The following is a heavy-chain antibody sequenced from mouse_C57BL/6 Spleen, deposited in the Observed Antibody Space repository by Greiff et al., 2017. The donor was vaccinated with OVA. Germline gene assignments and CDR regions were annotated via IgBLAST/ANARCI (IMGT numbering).Heavy chain of an antibody. J-gene: IGHJ3*01. D-gene: IGHD1-2*01. CDR2: INPSTGGT. V-gene: IGHV1-42*01. CDR1: GYSFTGYY. Sequence: EVKLVESGPELVKPGASVKISCKASGYSFTGYYMNWVKQSPEKSLEWIGEINPSTGGTTYNQKFKAKATLTVDKSSSTAYMQLKSLTSEDSAVYYCASGGYEAWFAYWGQGTLVTVSA. CDR3: ASGGYEAWFAY.